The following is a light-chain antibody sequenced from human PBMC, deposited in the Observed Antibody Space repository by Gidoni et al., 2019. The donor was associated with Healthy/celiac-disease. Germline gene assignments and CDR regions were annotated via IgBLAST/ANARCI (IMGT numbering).Light chain of an antibody. Sequence: EIVMPQSPATLSVSPGERATLSCRASQSVSSNLAWYQQKPGQAPRLLIYGASTRATGIPARISGSGSGTEFTLTISSLQSEDFAVYYCQQYKNWALYTFGQGTKLEIK. V-gene: IGKV3-15*01. CDR2: GAS. J-gene: IGKJ2*01. CDR1: QSVSSN. CDR3: QQYKNWALYT.